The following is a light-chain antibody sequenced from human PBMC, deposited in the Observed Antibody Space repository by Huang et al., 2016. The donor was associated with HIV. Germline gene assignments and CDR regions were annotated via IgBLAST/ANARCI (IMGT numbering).Light chain of an antibody. V-gene: IGKV3-15*01. CDR1: QSVSNN. Sequence: EGVMTQSPVTLSVSPGERVTLSCRASQSVSNNVAWYQQKPGQAPRLLIYDASTRATDIPARFSGSGSEIEFTLTISGLQSEDFAVYYCQQYNEWPRTFGQGTKLEIK. CDR3: QQYNEWPRT. J-gene: IGKJ2*01. CDR2: DAS.